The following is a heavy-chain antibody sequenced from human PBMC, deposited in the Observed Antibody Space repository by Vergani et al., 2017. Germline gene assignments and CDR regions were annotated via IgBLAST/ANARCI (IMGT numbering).Heavy chain of an antibody. CDR2: INPSGGST. J-gene: IGHJ4*02. CDR1: GYTFTSYY. CDR3: ARDGHYYGSGSYYNGGDY. V-gene: IGHV1-46*01. D-gene: IGHD3-10*01. Sequence: QVQLVQSGAEVKKPGASVKVSCKASGYTFTSYYMHWVRQAPGQGLEWMGIINPSGGSTSYAQKFQGRVTMTRDTSTSTAYMELSSLRSEDTAVYYCARDGHYYGSGSYYNGGDYWGQGTLVTVSS.